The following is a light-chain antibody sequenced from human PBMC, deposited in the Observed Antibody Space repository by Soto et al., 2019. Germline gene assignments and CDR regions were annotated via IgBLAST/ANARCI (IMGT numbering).Light chain of an antibody. Sequence: QSALTQPASVSGSPGQSITISCTATSSDVGGYNDVSWYQQHPGKAPKVMIYEVRNRPSGVSNRFSGSKSGNTASLPISGLQAEDEADYYCSSYTSSSTYVFGTGTKLTVL. CDR1: SSDVGGYND. CDR2: EVR. CDR3: SSYTSSSTYV. J-gene: IGLJ1*01. V-gene: IGLV2-14*01.